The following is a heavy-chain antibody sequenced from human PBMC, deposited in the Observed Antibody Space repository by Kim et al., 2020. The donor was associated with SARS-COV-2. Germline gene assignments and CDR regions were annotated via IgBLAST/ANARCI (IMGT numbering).Heavy chain of an antibody. D-gene: IGHD5-12*01. J-gene: IGHJ3*01. Sequence: SRRGRLSISRDKSKNALYLQMSSLRDDDTAVYYCAKNAISFNSVWDAFDVWGHGTMVTVSS. V-gene: IGHV3-23*01. CDR3: AKNAISFNSVWDAFDV.